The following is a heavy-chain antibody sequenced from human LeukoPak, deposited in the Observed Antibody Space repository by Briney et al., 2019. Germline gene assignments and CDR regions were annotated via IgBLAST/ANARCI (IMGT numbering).Heavy chain of an antibody. V-gene: IGHV3-7*01. CDR1: GFTFGSFW. CDR2: IKEDGSER. CDR3: ARVRYMDV. J-gene: IGHJ6*03. Sequence: GGSLRLSCAVSGFTFGSFWMTWVRQAPGKGLEWVANIKEDGSERNYVDSVRGRFTISRDNAKNSLYLQMNSLRAEDTAVYYCARVRYMDVWGKGTTVTVSS.